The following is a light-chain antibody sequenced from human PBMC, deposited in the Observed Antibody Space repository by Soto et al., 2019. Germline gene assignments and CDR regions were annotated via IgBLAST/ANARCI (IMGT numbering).Light chain of an antibody. Sequence: QSALTQPASVSGSPGQSITISCTGTSNDVGGYNYVSWYQQHPGKAPKLMIYDVIYRPSGISNRFSGSKSGNTASLTISGLQAEDEADYYCSSYAISDTLIIGGGTKLTVL. CDR2: DVI. J-gene: IGLJ2*01. CDR3: SSYAISDTLI. CDR1: SNDVGGYNY. V-gene: IGLV2-14*03.